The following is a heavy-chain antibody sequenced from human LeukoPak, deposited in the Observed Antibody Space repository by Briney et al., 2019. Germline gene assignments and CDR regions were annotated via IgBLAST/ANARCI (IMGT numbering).Heavy chain of an antibody. V-gene: IGHV1-3*01. CDR2: INAGNGNT. Sequence: AASAKVSCKASGYTFTSYAMHWVRQAPGQRLEWMGWINAGNGNTKYSQKFQGRVTITRDTSASTAYMELSSLRSEDTAVYYCARDHYGSGSYYGDAFDIWGQGTMVTVSS. J-gene: IGHJ3*02. CDR3: ARDHYGSGSYYGDAFDI. D-gene: IGHD3-10*01. CDR1: GYTFTSYA.